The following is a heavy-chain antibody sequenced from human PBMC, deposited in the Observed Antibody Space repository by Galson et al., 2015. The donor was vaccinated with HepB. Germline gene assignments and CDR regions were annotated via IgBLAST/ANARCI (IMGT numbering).Heavy chain of an antibody. V-gene: IGHV2-5*02. Sequence: PALVKPPQTLTLPCSLSGFTPDIIGVGVAWIRQPPGKALEWLALIYWDDDKRYSPSLKTRLNITKDTSKNQVVLTMTSVDPVDTGTYFCAHRKRGSSMVRGEDDVFDIWGQGTTVTVS. CDR2: IYWDDDK. CDR1: GFTPDIIGVG. J-gene: IGHJ3*02. D-gene: IGHD3-10*01. CDR3: AHRKRGSSMVRGEDDVFDI.